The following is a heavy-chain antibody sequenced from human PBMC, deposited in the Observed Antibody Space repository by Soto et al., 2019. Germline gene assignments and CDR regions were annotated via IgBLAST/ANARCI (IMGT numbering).Heavy chain of an antibody. V-gene: IGHV1-69*04. J-gene: IGHJ6*04. CDR2: IIPILGIA. CDR3: ARDSAFGLARYYYYYGMDV. D-gene: IGHD3-3*01. CDR1: GGTFSSYT. Sequence: GASVKVSCKASGGTFSSYTISWVRQAPGQGLEWMGRIIPILGIANYAQKFQGRVTITADKSTSTAYMELSSLRSEDTAVYYCARDSAFGLARYYYYYGMDVWGKGTTVTVSS.